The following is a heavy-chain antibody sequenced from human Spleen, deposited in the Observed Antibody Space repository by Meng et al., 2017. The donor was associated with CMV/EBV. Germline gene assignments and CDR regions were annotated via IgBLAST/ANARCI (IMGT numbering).Heavy chain of an antibody. D-gene: IGHD3-16*01. Sequence: ASVKVSCKASGYTFTSFGISWVRQAPGQGLEWMGWMNPNSGNTGYAQKFQGRVTMTRNTSISTAYMELSSLRSEDTAVYYCARGPSITAGFDYWGQGTLVTVSS. CDR2: MNPNSGNT. V-gene: IGHV1-8*02. CDR3: ARGPSITAGFDY. J-gene: IGHJ4*02. CDR1: GYTFTSFG.